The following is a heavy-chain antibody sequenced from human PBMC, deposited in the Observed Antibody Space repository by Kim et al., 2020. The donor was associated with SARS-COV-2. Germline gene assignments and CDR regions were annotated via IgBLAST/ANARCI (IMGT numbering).Heavy chain of an antibody. J-gene: IGHJ6*02. Sequence: GGSLRLSCAASGFTFDDYAMHWVRQAPGKGLEWVSLISGDGGSTYYADSVKGRFTISRDNSKNSLYLQMNSLRTEDTALYYCAKDEEYSSSWYPYYYGMDVWGQGTTVTVSS. CDR1: GFTFDDYA. D-gene: IGHD6-13*01. V-gene: IGHV3-43*02. CDR2: ISGDGGST. CDR3: AKDEEYSSSWYPYYYGMDV.